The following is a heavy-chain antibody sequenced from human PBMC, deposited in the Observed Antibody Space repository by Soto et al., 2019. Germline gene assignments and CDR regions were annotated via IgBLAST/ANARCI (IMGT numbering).Heavy chain of an antibody. CDR1: GYAFTGYY. J-gene: IGHJ3*02. CDR2: INPNSGGT. V-gene: IGHV1-2*04. CDR3: ATSSCGGDCSDAFDI. D-gene: IGHD2-21*02. Sequence: ASVKVSCKASGYAFTGYYMHWVRQAPGQGLEWMGWINPNSGGTNYAQKFQGWVTMTRDTSISTAYMELSRLRSDDTAVYYCATSSCGGDCSDAFDIWGQGTMVTVS.